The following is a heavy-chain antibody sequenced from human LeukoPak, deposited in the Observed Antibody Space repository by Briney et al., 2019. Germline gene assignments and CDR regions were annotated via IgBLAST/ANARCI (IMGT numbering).Heavy chain of an antibody. CDR1: GGSIRSSSYC. V-gene: IGHV4-39*01. Sequence: AETLSLTCTVSGGSIRSSSYCWGWIRQPPGKGLEWIGSIYYSVSTYYHPSLKSRVTISVDTSKNQFSLKLSSVTAADTAVYYCASGYCSSTSCYGHDAFDIWGQGTMVSVSS. CDR2: IYYSVST. J-gene: IGHJ3*02. CDR3: ASGYCSSTSCYGHDAFDI. D-gene: IGHD2-2*01.